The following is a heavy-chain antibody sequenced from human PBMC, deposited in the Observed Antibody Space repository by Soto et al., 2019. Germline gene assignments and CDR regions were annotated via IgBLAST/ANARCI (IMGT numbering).Heavy chain of an antibody. CDR2: ISGNGYSA. CDR1: GFTFDDYA. D-gene: IGHD1-1*01. J-gene: IGHJ4*02. V-gene: IGHV3-23*01. CDR3: AKDRKQLWSDFDY. Sequence: GGSLRLSCEASGFTFDDYAMTWVRQSPGKGLEWVSSISGNGYSAYYADSVKGRFTISRDKSKNTVSLQMDSLRAEDTAVYYCAKDRKQLWSDFDYWGKGTLVTVSS.